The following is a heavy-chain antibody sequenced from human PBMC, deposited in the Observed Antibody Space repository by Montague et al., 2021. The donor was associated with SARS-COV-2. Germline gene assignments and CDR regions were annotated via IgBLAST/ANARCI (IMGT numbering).Heavy chain of an antibody. CDR2: INHSGST. D-gene: IGHD3-22*01. Sequence: SETLSLTCAVYGGSLSGYDWSWIRQPPGEGLEWIGEINHSGSTXXXPSXXXRVSISVDTSKNQFSLKLNSVTAADTAVYYCARGQGEITMIVVVLTAAAHYFDYWGQGTLVTVSP. V-gene: IGHV4-34*01. CDR3: ARGQGEITMIVVVLTAAAHYFDY. J-gene: IGHJ4*02. CDR1: GGSLSGYD.